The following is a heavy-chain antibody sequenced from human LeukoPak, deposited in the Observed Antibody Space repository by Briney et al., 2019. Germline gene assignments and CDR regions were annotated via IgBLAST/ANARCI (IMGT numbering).Heavy chain of an antibody. J-gene: IGHJ4*02. V-gene: IGHV5-51*01. Sequence: GESLKISCKGSGYSFTSYWIGWVRQMPGEGLEWMGIIYPGDSDTRYSPSLQGQVTISADKSISTAYLQWSSLKASDTAMYYCARPTTLSNQWYFDYWGQGTLVTVSS. D-gene: IGHD4-11*01. CDR1: GYSFTSYW. CDR2: IYPGDSDT. CDR3: ARPTTLSNQWYFDY.